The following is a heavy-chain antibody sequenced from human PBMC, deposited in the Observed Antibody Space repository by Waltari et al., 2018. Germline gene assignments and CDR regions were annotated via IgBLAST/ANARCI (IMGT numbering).Heavy chain of an antibody. Sequence: QLQLQESGPGLVKPSETLSLTCTVSGGSISSSSYYWGWIRQPPGKGLEWIGRSYYSGSTYYNPYRKSRVTISVDTSKNQFALKLSSVTAADTAVYYCARGSHDYSSSWFDYWGQGTLVTVSS. CDR2: SYYSGST. J-gene: IGHJ4*02. V-gene: IGHV4-39*07. CDR3: ARGSHDYSSSWFDY. CDR1: GGSISSSSYY. D-gene: IGHD6-6*01.